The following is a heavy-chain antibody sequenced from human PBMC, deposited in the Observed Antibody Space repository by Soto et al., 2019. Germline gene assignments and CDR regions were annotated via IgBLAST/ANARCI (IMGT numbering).Heavy chain of an antibody. CDR1: GGSLSSYY. CDR2: IYYSGST. CDR3: ARTWGSTTDY. Sequence: QVQLQESGPGLVKPSETLSLTCVVSGGSLSSYYWSWIRQPPWKGLEWIGYIYYSGSTNYNPSLKGRVTISVDTSKNQFSLKLSSVTAADRAVYYCARTWGSTTDYWGRGTLVTVSS. J-gene: IGHJ4*02. V-gene: IGHV4-59*01. D-gene: IGHD3-16*01.